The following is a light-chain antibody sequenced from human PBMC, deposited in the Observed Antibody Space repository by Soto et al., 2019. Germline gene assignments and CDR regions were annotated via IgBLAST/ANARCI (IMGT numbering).Light chain of an antibody. V-gene: IGKV1-39*01. CDR3: QQKQT. CDR2: AAS. Sequence: MHLTRSHYTVPASVGERVTITFRASQSISSYLNWYQQKPGKAPRLLIYAASSLQSGVPSRFSRSTSGTDVTLTISRLQPEDFATYHCQQKQTFGHRTKVDIK. CDR1: QSISSY. J-gene: IGKJ1*01.